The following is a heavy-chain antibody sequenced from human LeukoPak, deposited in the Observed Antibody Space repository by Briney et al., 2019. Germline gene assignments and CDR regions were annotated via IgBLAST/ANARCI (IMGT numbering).Heavy chain of an antibody. CDR2: IWHDGSHK. CDR1: GFAFNTYA. J-gene: IGHJ4*02. D-gene: IGHD3-10*01. Sequence: PGRSLRLSCAASGFAFNTYAMHWVRQAAGQGLEWVALIWHDGSHKFYSNSVRGQFTISRDNSKNTVSLQMNNLRPEDTAVYYCAREFFGSGSYPDFWGQGTLVTVSS. CDR3: AREFFGSGSYPDF. V-gene: IGHV3-33*01.